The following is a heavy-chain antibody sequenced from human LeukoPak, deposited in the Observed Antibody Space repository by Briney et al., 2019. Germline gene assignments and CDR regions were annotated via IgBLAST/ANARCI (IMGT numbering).Heavy chain of an antibody. CDR1: GFSFSSYE. CDR2: ISSSGSTI. V-gene: IGHV3-48*03. D-gene: IGHD3-10*02. Sequence: GGSLRLSCAASGFSFSSYEMNWVRQAPGKGLEWVSYISSSGSTIYYADSVKGRFTISRDNAKNPLYLQMNSLRAEDTAVYYCAELGITMIGGVWGKGTTVTISS. CDR3: AELGITMIGGV. J-gene: IGHJ6*04.